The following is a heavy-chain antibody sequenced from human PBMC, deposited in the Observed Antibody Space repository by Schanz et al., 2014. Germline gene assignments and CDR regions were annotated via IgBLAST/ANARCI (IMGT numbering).Heavy chain of an antibody. Sequence: EMQLLESGGGLIQPGGSLRLSCAASGFTFSTHAMSWVRQAPGKGLEWVSAINTGVNTYYADSVRGRFTMSRDNSKNTLYLQMNSLRAEDTAVYYCARGLIAAAGGAFDYWGQGTLVAVSA. J-gene: IGHJ4*02. CDR1: GFTFSTHA. CDR2: INTGVNT. CDR3: ARGLIAAAGGAFDY. V-gene: IGHV3-23*01. D-gene: IGHD6-13*01.